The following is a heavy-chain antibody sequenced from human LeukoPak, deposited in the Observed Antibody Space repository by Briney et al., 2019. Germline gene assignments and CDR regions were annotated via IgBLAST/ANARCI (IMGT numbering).Heavy chain of an antibody. CDR2: ISWNSGTI. CDR1: GFTFDDYG. CDR3: AKDTARYNSGHFGDIDH. Sequence: PGGSLRLSCVASGFTFDDYGMHWVRQAPGRGLEWVSGISWNSGTIGYADSVKGRFTISRENAKNSLYLQMNSLRAEDTAFYYCAKDTARYNSGHFGDIDHWGQGTLVSVSS. D-gene: IGHD6-19*01. V-gene: IGHV3-9*01. J-gene: IGHJ4*02.